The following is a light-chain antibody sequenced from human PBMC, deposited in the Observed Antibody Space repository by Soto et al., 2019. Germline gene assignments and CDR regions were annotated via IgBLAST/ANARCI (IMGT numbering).Light chain of an antibody. CDR1: SSDVGGYKF. CDR3: SSYAGSNMGV. V-gene: IGLV2-8*01. J-gene: IGLJ1*01. CDR2: EVT. Sequence: QSALTQPPSASGAPGQSVTISCTGTSSDVGGYKFVSWYQQHPGKAPKLLIYEVTQRPSGVPDRFSGSKSGNTASLTVSGLQAEDDADYYCSSYAGSNMGVFGTGTQVTVL.